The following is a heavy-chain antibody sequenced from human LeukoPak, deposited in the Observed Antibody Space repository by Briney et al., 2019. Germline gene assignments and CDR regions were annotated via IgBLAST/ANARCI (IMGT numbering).Heavy chain of an antibody. CDR1: GYTFTSYG. V-gene: IGHV1-18*01. J-gene: IGHJ5*02. Sequence: ASVKVSCKASGYTFTSYGISWVRQAPGQGLEWTGWISAYNGNTNYAQKLQGRVTMTTDTSTSTAYMELRSLRSDDTAVYYCARDPISGSYHRGWFDPWGQGTLVTVSS. CDR2: ISAYNGNT. CDR3: ARDPISGSYHRGWFDP. D-gene: IGHD1-26*01.